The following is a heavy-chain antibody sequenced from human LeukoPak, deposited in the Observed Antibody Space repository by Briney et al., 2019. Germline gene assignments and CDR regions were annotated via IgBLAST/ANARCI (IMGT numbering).Heavy chain of an antibody. CDR3: ARGDVGYCSGGSCYYFDY. V-gene: IGHV3-30*02. CDR1: GFTFSSYG. D-gene: IGHD2-15*01. J-gene: IGHJ4*02. Sequence: GGSLRLSCAASGFTFSSYGMHWVRQAPGKGLEWVAFIRYDGSNKYYADSVKGRFTISRDNSKNTLYLQMNSLRAEDTAVYYCARGDVGYCSGGSCYYFDYWGQGTLVTVSS. CDR2: IRYDGSNK.